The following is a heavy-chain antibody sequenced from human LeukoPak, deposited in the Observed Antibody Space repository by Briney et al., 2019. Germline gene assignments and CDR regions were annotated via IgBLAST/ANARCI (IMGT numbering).Heavy chain of an antibody. V-gene: IGHV3-66*01. J-gene: IGHJ4*02. D-gene: IGHD6-13*01. Sequence: GGSLRLSCAASGFTVSSNYMNWVRQAPGKGLEWVSVIYSGGSTYYADSVKGRFTISRDNSKNTVYLQMNSLRVEDRAVYYCAKDSVAGSFDYWGQGALVTVSS. CDR3: AKDSVAGSFDY. CDR1: GFTVSSNY. CDR2: IYSGGST.